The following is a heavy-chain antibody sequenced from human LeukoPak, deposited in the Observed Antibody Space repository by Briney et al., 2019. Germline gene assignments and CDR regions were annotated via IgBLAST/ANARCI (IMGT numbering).Heavy chain of an antibody. CDR2: INPNSGGT. J-gene: IGHJ4*02. CDR1: VYTFTGYY. CDR3: ARILGYSGYDVYYFDY. D-gene: IGHD5-12*01. Sequence: ASVKVSCKPSVYTFTGYYMHWVRQAPGQGLEWMGWINPNSGGTNYAQKFQGRVTMTRDTSISTAYMELSRLRSDDTAVYYCARILGYSGYDVYYFDYWGQGTLVTVSS. V-gene: IGHV1-2*02.